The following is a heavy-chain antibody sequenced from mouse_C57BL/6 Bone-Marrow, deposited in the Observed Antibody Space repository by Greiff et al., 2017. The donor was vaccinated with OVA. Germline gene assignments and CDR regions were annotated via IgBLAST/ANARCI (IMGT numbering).Heavy chain of an antibody. D-gene: IGHD2-4*01. J-gene: IGHJ3*01. Sequence: QVQLQQSGAELLKPGASVKLSCKATGYTFTGYWIEWVKQRPGHGLEWIGEILPGSGSTNYNEKFKGKATFTADTSSNTAYMQLSSLTTEDSAIYYCARFAPLYDYDVPFAYWGQGTLVTVSA. CDR2: ILPGSGST. CDR1: GYTFTGYW. V-gene: IGHV1-9*01. CDR3: ARFAPLYDYDVPFAY.